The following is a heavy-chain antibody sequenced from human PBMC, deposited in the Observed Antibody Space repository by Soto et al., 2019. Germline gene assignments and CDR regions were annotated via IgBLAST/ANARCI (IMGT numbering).Heavy chain of an antibody. CDR1: GGSISSSY. D-gene: IGHD3-22*01. J-gene: IGHJ5*02. Sequence: SETLSLTCTVSGGSISSSYWSWIRQPPGKGLEWIGYIYDIGSSTYNSSLKSRVTMSLNTSKNEFSLRLTSVTAADTAVYYCARLGGYYQALASWGQGTLVTVSS. V-gene: IGHV4-59*08. CDR2: IYDIGSS. CDR3: ARLGGYYQALAS.